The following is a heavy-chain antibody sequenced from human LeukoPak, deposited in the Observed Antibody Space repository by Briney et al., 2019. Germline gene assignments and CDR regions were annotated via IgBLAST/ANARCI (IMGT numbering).Heavy chain of an antibody. CDR3: ATKYCDFWSGYYTFDY. CDR1: VGTFSSYA. J-gene: IGHJ4*02. CDR2: IIPIFGTA. Sequence: SVKVSFKASVGTFSSYAISWVRQAPGQGLEWMGGIIPIFGTANYAQKFQGRVTITTDESTSTAYMELSSLRSEDTAVYYCATKYCDFWSGYYTFDYWGQGTLVTVSS. V-gene: IGHV1-69*05. D-gene: IGHD3-3*01.